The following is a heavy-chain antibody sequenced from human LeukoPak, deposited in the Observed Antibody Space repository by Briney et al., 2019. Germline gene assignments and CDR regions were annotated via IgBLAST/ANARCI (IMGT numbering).Heavy chain of an antibody. V-gene: IGHV4-34*01. J-gene: IGHJ4*02. CDR2: VNHSGST. Sequence: SETLSLTCAVYGGSFSGYYWSWIRQPPGKGLEWIGEVNHSGSTNYNPSLKSRVTISVDTSKNQFSLKLSSVTAADTAVYYCARRGRLPNDYWGQGTLVSVSS. D-gene: IGHD6-25*01. CDR3: ARRGRLPNDY. CDR1: GGSFSGYY.